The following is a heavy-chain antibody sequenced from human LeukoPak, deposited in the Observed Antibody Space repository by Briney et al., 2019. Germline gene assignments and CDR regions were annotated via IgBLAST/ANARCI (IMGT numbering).Heavy chain of an antibody. CDR3: ASTIKRYCSSTSCRFNAFDI. V-gene: IGHV4-59*12. CDR1: GGSISDYY. D-gene: IGHD2-2*01. J-gene: IGHJ3*02. Sequence: SSETLSLTCTVSGGSISDYYRGWIRQPPGKGLEWIGYFYNSGSSTYNPSLKSRVTISVDRSKNQFSLKLSSVTAADTAVYYCASTIKRYCSSTSCRFNAFDIWGQGTMVTVSS. CDR2: FYNSGSS.